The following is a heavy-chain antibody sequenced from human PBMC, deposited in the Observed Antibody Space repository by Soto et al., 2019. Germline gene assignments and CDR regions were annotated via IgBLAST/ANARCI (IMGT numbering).Heavy chain of an antibody. J-gene: IGHJ4*02. D-gene: IGHD3-22*01. V-gene: IGHV4-34*01. Sequence: SETLSLTCAVYGGSFSAYYWSWIRQPPGKGLEWIGEINHSGGTSYNPSLKSRVTISVDTSKSQFSLKLTSVTAADRAVYYCARGSVYPVDSIGFYEYWGQGALVTAS. CDR1: GGSFSAYY. CDR2: INHSGGT. CDR3: ARGSVYPVDSIGFYEY.